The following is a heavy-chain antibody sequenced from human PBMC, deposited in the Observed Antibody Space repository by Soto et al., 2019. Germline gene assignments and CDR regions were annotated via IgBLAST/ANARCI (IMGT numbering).Heavy chain of an antibody. D-gene: IGHD6-13*01. CDR3: AKVTGREGYQQLGYYFDY. J-gene: IGHJ4*02. Sequence: GGSLRLSCAASGFTFSSYGMHWVRQAPGKGLEWVAVISYDGSNKYYADSVKGRFTISRDNSKNTLYMKMNRLRAEDTAVYYFAKVTGREGYQQLGYYFDYWGQGTLVTVSA. V-gene: IGHV3-30*18. CDR2: ISYDGSNK. CDR1: GFTFSSYG.